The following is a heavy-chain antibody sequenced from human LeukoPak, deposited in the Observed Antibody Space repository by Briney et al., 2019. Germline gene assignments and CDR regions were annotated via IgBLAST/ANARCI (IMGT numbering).Heavy chain of an antibody. CDR2: IYHGGST. CDR1: GGSISSSNW. Sequence: SGTLSLTCAVSGGSISSSNWWSWVRQPPGKGLEWIGEIYHGGSTNYNPSLKSRVTISVDKSKNQFSLKLSSVTAADTAVYYCATLRYFDWLAYFDYWGQGTLVTVSS. CDR3: ATLRYFDWLAYFDY. V-gene: IGHV4-4*02. D-gene: IGHD3-9*01. J-gene: IGHJ4*02.